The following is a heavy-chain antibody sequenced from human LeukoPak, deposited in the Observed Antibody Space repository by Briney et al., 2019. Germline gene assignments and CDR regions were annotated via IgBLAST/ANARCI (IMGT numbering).Heavy chain of an antibody. CDR3: ARGPPNWGMVGY. V-gene: IGHV1-8*01. J-gene: IGHJ4*02. Sequence: ASVKVSCKASGYTFTSFDFNWVRQATGQGLEWMGWMKANNGDTGYAQKFQGRVTMTRDTSISTAYMELRSLTFKDTAVYYCARGPPNWGMVGYWGQGTLVTVSS. CDR1: GYTFTSFD. CDR2: MKANNGDT. D-gene: IGHD7-27*01.